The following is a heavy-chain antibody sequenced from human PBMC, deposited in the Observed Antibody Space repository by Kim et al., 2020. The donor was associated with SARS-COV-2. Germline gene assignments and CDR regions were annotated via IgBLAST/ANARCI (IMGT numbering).Heavy chain of an antibody. J-gene: IGHJ4*02. D-gene: IGHD6-6*01. CDR3: ARDAQLVPFYY. CDR2: IPSTTNYI. V-gene: IGHV3-21*01. Sequence: GGSLRLSCAASGFTFSSYAMHWVRQAPGRGLEWVAVIPSTTNYIYYRDSVRGRFTISRDNAKSSLYLQMNNLQVEDTAVYYCARDAQLVPFYYWGQGTLV. CDR1: GFTFSSYA.